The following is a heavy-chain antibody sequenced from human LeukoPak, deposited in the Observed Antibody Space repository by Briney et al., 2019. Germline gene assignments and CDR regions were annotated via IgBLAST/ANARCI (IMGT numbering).Heavy chain of an antibody. Sequence: PGRSLRLSCAASGFTFSSYGMHWVRQAPGKGLEWVAVIWYDGSNKYYADSLKGRFTISRDNSKNTLYLQMNTLRAEDTAVHYCARDIGSNYYDSSGSDYWGQGTLVTVSS. D-gene: IGHD3-22*01. CDR2: IWYDGSNK. CDR1: GFTFSSYG. CDR3: ARDIGSNYYDSSGSDY. J-gene: IGHJ4*02. V-gene: IGHV3-33*01.